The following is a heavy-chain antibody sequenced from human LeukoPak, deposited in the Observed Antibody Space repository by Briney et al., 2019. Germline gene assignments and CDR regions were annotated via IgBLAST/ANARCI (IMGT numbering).Heavy chain of an antibody. V-gene: IGHV3-66*01. D-gene: IGHD3-10*01. CDR1: GFTVSSNY. J-gene: IGHJ3*02. CDR2: IYSGGST. Sequence: GGSLILSCAASGFTVSSNYMSWVRQAPGEGLEWVSVIYSGGSTYYADSVKGRFTISRDNSKNTLYLQMNSLRAEDTAVYYCARDVTTMVREGDAFDIWGQGTMVTVSS. CDR3: ARDVTTMVREGDAFDI.